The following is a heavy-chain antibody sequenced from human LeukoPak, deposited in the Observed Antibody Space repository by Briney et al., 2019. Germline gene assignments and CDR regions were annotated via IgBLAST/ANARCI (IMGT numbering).Heavy chain of an antibody. CDR1: GGSISSSSYY. V-gene: IGHV4-39*07. CDR3: AREVTGRLPGPKGDWFDP. Sequence: SETLSLTCTVSGGSISSSSYYWGWIRQPPGKGLEWIGSIYYSGSTYYNPSLKSRVTISVDTSKNQFSLKLSSVTAADTAVYYCAREVTGRLPGPKGDWFDPWGQGTLVTVSS. D-gene: IGHD5-18*01. CDR2: IYYSGST. J-gene: IGHJ5*02.